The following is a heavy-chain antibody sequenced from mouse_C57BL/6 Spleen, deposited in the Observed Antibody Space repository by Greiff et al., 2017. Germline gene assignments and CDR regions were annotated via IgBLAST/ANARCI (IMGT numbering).Heavy chain of an antibody. CDR2: INPSNGGT. J-gene: IGHJ4*01. Sequence: VQLQQPGTELVKPGASVKLSCKASGYTFTSYWMHWVKQRPGQGLEWIGTINPSNGGTNYNEKFKSKATLTVDKSSSTADMQLSSLTSEDSAVXYCARFDYGYDGYAMDYWGQGTSVTVSA. V-gene: IGHV1-53*01. CDR1: GYTFTSYW. D-gene: IGHD2-2*01. CDR3: ARFDYGYDGYAMDY.